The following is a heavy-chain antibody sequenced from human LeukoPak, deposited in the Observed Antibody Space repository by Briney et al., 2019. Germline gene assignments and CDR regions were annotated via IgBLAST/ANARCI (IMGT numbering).Heavy chain of an antibody. Sequence: GGSLRLSCAASGFTFSSYAMSWVRQAPGRGLEWVSGISDSVDSTHYADSVKGRFTISIDNSKNTLYLQMNSLRAEDTALYYCAKELARIGARQSDYWGQGTLVTVSS. J-gene: IGHJ4*02. CDR1: GFTFSSYA. CDR2: ISDSVDST. D-gene: IGHD6-6*01. CDR3: AKELARIGARQSDY. V-gene: IGHV3-23*01.